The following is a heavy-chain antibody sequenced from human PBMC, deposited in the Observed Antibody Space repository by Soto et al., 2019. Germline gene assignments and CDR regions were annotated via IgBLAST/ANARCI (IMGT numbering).Heavy chain of an antibody. V-gene: IGHV5-10-1*01. D-gene: IGHD3-22*01. J-gene: IGHJ4*02. CDR1: GYSFAGYW. CDR2: IDPSDSQT. Sequence: GESLKISCKGSGYSFAGYWINWVRQKPGPGLEWMGRIDPSDSQTYYSPSFRGHVTISVTKSITTVFLQWSSLRASDTAMYYCARQIYDSDTGPNFQYYFDSWGQGTPVTVSS. CDR3: ARQIYDSDTGPNFQYYFDS.